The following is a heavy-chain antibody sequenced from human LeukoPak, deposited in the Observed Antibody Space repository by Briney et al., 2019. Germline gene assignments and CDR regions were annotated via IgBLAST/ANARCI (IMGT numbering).Heavy chain of an antibody. Sequence: GGSLRLSCAASGFTFSSYAMSWVRQAPGKGLEWVSTVGGTGGSTYYADSVKGRFTISRDNSKNTLYLQMNSLRAEDTAVYYCVKEWYGSSGYYHFDYWGQGTLVTVSS. CDR3: VKEWYGSSGYYHFDY. V-gene: IGHV3-23*01. J-gene: IGHJ4*02. CDR2: VGGTGGST. CDR1: GFTFSSYA. D-gene: IGHD3-22*01.